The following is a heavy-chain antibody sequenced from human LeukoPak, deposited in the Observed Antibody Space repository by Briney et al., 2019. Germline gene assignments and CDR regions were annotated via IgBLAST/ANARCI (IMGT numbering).Heavy chain of an antibody. CDR2: ISSNGGST. D-gene: IGHD5-12*01. V-gene: IGHV3-64*01. CDR3: ARGGVGYSGYLMDV. J-gene: IGHJ6*03. Sequence: GGSLRLSCAASGFTFSSYAMHWVRQAPGKGLEYVSAISSNGGSTYYANSVKGRFTISRDNSKNTLYLQMGSLRAEDMAVYYCARGGVGYSGYLMDVWGKGTTVTISS. CDR1: GFTFSSYA.